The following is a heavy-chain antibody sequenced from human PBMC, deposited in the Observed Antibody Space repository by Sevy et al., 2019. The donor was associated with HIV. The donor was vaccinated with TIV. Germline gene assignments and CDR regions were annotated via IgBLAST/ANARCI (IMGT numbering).Heavy chain of an antibody. D-gene: IGHD6-19*01. CDR3: PRSPPYSSGWYGIDY. CDR2: ISRSSSTI. J-gene: IGHJ4*02. Sequence: GGSLRLSCAASGFTFSSYSMNWVRQAPGKGLEWVSYISRSSSTIYYVDSVKGRFTISRDNAKNSLYLQMNSLRAVVTALYYPPRSPPYSSGWYGIDYWGQGTLVTVSS. V-gene: IGHV3-48*01. CDR1: GFTFSSYS.